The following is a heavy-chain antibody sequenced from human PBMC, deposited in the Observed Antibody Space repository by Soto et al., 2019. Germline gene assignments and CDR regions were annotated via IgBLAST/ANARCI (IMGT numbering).Heavy chain of an antibody. Sequence: QAQLQQWGAGLLKPSETLSLTCAVYGGSFSGYQWSWIRQTPGKGLEWIGEINDSGNINYNPSLKSRVTILLDTPKKQISLKLSSVTAADSAVYYCARGLILWFGELSRRRGYYYYMDVWGKGTTVTVSS. CDR1: GGSFSGYQ. V-gene: IGHV4-34*01. CDR2: INDSGNI. D-gene: IGHD3-10*01. CDR3: ARGLILWFGELSRRRGYYYYMDV. J-gene: IGHJ6*03.